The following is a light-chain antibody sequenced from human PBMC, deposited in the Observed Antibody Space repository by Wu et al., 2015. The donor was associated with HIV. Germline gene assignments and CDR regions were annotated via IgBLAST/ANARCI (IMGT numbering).Light chain of an antibody. CDR2: SAS. Sequence: QMTQSPSSLSASVGDTVTITCRASQGISTYLCWLQQHPGKAPKLLIYSASRLESGVPARFTGSGSGTNFSLTITSLQPEDFATYYCQQTYSTLRESFGQGTRLEIK. CDR1: QGISTY. CDR3: QQTYSTLRES. V-gene: IGKV1-39*01. J-gene: IGKJ2*03.